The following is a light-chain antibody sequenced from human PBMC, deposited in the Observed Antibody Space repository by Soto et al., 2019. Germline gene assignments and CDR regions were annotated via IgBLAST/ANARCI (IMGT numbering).Light chain of an antibody. Sequence: AIRMTQSRSSLSATTGDRVTITCLASQGISSYLAWYQQKPGKAPKLLIYAASTLQSGVPSRFSGSGSETEFTLTITSLQPEDSATYYCQQRNSYPRTFGQGTKVDI. CDR2: AAS. V-gene: IGKV1-8*01. CDR3: QQRNSYPRT. CDR1: QGISSY. J-gene: IGKJ2*01.